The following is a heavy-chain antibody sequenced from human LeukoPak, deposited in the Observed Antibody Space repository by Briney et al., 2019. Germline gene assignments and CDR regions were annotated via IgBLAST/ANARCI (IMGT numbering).Heavy chain of an antibody. CDR2: ISSSGSTI. CDR3: ARGYCSSTSCYAFDY. D-gene: IGHD2-2*01. CDR1: GFTFSSYE. V-gene: IGHV3-48*03. Sequence: GGSLRLSCAASGFTFSSYEMNWVRQAPGKELEWVSYISSSGSTIYYADSVKGRFTISRDNAKNSLYLQMNSLRAEDTAVYYCARGYCSSTSCYAFDYWGQGTLVTVSS. J-gene: IGHJ4*02.